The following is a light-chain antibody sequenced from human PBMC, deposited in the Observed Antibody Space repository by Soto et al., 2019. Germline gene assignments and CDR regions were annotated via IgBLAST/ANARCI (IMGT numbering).Light chain of an antibody. CDR2: DAS. V-gene: IGKV1-33*01. CDR1: QDINNY. Sequence: DIQVTQSPSSLSATVRDRVTITCQTSQDINNYLNWYQQKPGKALKLLICDASNLEPGVPSRFSGSGSRTNFTFTISSLQPEDIATYYCQQYDSLPFSVGGGLKVEIK. J-gene: IGKJ4*01. CDR3: QQYDSLPFS.